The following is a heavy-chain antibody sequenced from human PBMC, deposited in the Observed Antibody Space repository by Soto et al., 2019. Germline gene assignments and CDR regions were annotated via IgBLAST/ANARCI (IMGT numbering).Heavy chain of an antibody. V-gene: IGHV3-21*01. Sequence: GGSLRLSCEASGFTFSRVSMNWVRQVPGKGLEWVASISSGSSDTWYADSVRGRFTISRDNVNDTLYLQMNNLRAEDSGLYYCTRGPRPISTGTGAYWGQGTQVTVSS. D-gene: IGHD3-10*01. J-gene: IGHJ4*02. CDR3: TRGPRPISTGTGAY. CDR2: ISSGSSDT. CDR1: GFTFSRVS.